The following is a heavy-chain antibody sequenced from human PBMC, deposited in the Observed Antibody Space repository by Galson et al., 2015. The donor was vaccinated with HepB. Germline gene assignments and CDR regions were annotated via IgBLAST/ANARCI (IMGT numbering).Heavy chain of an antibody. Sequence: SVKVSCKASGYTFTGYYMHWVRQAPGQGLEWMGRINPNSGGTNYAQKFQGRVTMTRDTSISTAYMELSRLRSDDTAVYYCARGTTVVASWFDPWGQGTLVTVSS. D-gene: IGHD4-23*01. CDR3: ARGTTVVASWFDP. CDR1: GYTFTGYY. J-gene: IGHJ5*02. V-gene: IGHV1-2*06. CDR2: INPNSGGT.